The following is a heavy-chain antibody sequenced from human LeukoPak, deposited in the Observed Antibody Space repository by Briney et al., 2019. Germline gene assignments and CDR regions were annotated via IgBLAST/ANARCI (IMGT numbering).Heavy chain of an antibody. D-gene: IGHD6-13*01. Sequence: PGRSLTLSCAASGFTFTTFEMNWVRHAPGLGRDWVSYISSSGSNIHYADSMKGRFTISRDNAKNSLYLQMNSLRAEDTAIYYCARSGSWYNYFDYWGQGTLVTVSS. CDR1: GFTFTTFE. CDR2: ISSSGSNI. J-gene: IGHJ4*02. CDR3: ARSGSWYNYFDY. V-gene: IGHV3-48*03.